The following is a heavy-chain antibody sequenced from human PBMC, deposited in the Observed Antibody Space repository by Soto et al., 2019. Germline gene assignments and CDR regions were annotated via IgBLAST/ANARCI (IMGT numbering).Heavy chain of an antibody. J-gene: IGHJ4*02. CDR3: ARTINALRWRPIRIDC. V-gene: IGHV4-34*01. CDR2: INHSGST. CDR1: GASFSRYY. D-gene: IGHD4-17*01. Sequence: QVQLQQWGAGLLKPSETLSLTCAVYGASFSRYYWSWIRQPPAKGLEWIGAINHSGSTNYNPSLNSRVTISIDTVKNQFSLQLSRVTAADTGGYYWARTINALRWRPIRIDCWGQGTLVTVSS.